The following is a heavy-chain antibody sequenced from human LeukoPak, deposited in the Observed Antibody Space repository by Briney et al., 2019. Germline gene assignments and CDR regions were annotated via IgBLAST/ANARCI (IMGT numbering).Heavy chain of an antibody. CDR3: ASGDFWSGYSDYYYYYMDV. D-gene: IGHD3-3*01. CDR1: GGTFSSYA. V-gene: IGHV1-69*05. CDR2: IIPIFGTA. J-gene: IGHJ6*03. Sequence: GASVKVSCKASGGTFSSYAISWVRQAPGQGLEWMGGIIPIFGTANYAQKFQGRVTITTDESTSTAYMELSSLRSEDTAVYYCASGDFWSGYSDYYYYYMDVWGKGTTVTVSS.